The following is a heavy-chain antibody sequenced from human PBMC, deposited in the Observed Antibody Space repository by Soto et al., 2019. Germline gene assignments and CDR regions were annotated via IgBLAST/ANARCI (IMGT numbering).Heavy chain of an antibody. D-gene: IGHD2-15*01. J-gene: IGHJ6*02. CDR3: ARDKRRKAVVVAATSYYYYGMDV. CDR1: GYTFTSYY. CDR2: INPSGGST. Sequence: VASVKVSCKASGYTFTSYYMHWVRQAPGQGLEWMGIINPSGGSTSYAQKFQGRVTMTRDTSTSTVYMELSSLRSEDTAVYYCARDKRRKAVVVAATSYYYYGMDVWGQGTTVTVSS. V-gene: IGHV1-46*01.